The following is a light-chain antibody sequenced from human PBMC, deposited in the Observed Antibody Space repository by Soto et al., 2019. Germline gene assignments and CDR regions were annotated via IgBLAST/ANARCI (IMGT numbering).Light chain of an antibody. CDR2: DVN. CDR1: SSDVGHYNF. J-gene: IGLJ2*01. Sequence: QSALTQPRSVSGSPGQSVTISCTGISSDVGHYNFVSWYQKYPGKAPKLVLYDVNKRPSGVPGRFSGSKSGNTASLTVSGLQSDDEADYYCSSYVGGYPVLFGGGTKLTVL. CDR3: SSYVGGYPVL. V-gene: IGLV2-11*01.